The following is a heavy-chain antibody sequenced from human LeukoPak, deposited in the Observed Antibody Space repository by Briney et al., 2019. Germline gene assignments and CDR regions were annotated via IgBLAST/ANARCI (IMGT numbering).Heavy chain of an antibody. CDR3: ARDEINYGSGSFDY. Sequence: PGGSLRLACAASGFTFSSYSMNWVRQAPGKGLEWVSSISSSSSYIYYADSVKGRSTISRDNAKNSLYLQMNSLRAEDTAVYYCARDEINYGSGSFDYWGQGTLVTVSS. V-gene: IGHV3-21*01. D-gene: IGHD3-10*01. J-gene: IGHJ4*02. CDR1: GFTFSSYS. CDR2: ISSSSSYI.